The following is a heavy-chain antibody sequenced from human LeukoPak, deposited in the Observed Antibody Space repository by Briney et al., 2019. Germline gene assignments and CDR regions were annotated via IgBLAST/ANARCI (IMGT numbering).Heavy chain of an antibody. J-gene: IGHJ5*02. CDR1: GVSLSGFY. V-gene: IGHV4-59*10. CDR3: ARGQGLHLLDL. D-gene: IGHD1-26*01. Sequence: SGTLSLTRAVSGVSLSGFYWSWVRQAPGKGLECIGYFSSSGSIIYNPSLKTRVTMSQDTSMNQVSLRLRALTAPGTALYYCARGQGLHLLDLCGERPLVIVSS. CDR2: FSSSGSI.